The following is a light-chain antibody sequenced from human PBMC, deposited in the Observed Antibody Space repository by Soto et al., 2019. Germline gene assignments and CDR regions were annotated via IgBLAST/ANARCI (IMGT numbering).Light chain of an antibody. V-gene: IGKV1-9*01. CDR2: GAS. CDR1: QAVSTY. Sequence: IQLTQSPSSLPASVGDRVTITCRASQAVSTYLAWYQQKPGVAPKLLIYGASTLQSGVPSRFSGSGSGTDFTLTITALQPEDFATYYCQQLDSYPWTFGQGTKVESK. J-gene: IGKJ1*01. CDR3: QQLDSYPWT.